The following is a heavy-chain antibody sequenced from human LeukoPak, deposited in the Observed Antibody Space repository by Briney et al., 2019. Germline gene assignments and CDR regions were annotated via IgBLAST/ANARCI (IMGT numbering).Heavy chain of an antibody. CDR1: AYSFSTYD. D-gene: IGHD4-23*01. Sequence: ASVKVSCKASAYSFSTYDINWVRQATGQGLEWMGWMNPDSGNTGYAQKFQGRVTINRNTSISTAYMELSSLKSDDTAVYYCARRLGLRWDLQAFDIWGQGTMVTVSS. V-gene: IGHV1-8*03. CDR2: MNPDSGNT. CDR3: ARRLGLRWDLQAFDI. J-gene: IGHJ3*02.